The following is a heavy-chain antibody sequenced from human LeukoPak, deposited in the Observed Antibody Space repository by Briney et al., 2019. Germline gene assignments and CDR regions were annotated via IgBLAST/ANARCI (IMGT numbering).Heavy chain of an antibody. Sequence: PGGSLRLSCAASGFTFSNAWMNWVRQAPGKGLEWVVRIKSKTDGGTTNYAAPVKGRFTISRDDSKNTLYLQMNSLKTEDAAVYYCTTISSGYLFDYWGQGTLVTVSS. D-gene: IGHD3-22*01. J-gene: IGHJ4*02. CDR2: IKSKTDGGTT. CDR1: GFTFSNAW. CDR3: TTISSGYLFDY. V-gene: IGHV3-15*01.